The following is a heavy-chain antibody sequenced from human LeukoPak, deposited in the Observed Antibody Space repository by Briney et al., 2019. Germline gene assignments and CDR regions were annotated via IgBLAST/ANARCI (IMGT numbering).Heavy chain of an antibody. CDR3: ARSAGVGALDY. CDR2: IYSGGST. V-gene: IGHV3-53*01. D-gene: IGHD1-26*01. Sequence: GGSLRLSCAASGFTVSSNYMSWVRQAPGKGLEWVSVIYSGGSTYYADSVKGRFTISSDNSKNTLYLQMNSLRAEDTAVYYCARSAGVGALDYWGQGTLVTVSS. CDR1: GFTVSSNY. J-gene: IGHJ4*02.